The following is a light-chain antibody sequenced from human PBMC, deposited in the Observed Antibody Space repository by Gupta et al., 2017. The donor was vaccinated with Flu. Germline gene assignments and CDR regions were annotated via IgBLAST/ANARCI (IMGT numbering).Light chain of an antibody. J-gene: IGKJ1*01. CDR1: QSISNW. CDR2: QAS. CDR3: QRYDTLWT. Sequence: DIQMTQSPSTLSASVGDRVTITCRASQSISNWLAWYQQKPEKVPKLLIYQASSLESGVPSRFSGSGSGTELPLTSRILQPDVVANYCCQRYDTLWTFGQGTRVEIK. V-gene: IGKV1-5*03.